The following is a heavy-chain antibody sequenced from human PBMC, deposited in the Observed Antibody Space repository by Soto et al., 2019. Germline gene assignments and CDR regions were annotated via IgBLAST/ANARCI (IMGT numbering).Heavy chain of an antibody. D-gene: IGHD3-22*01. CDR3: ARRRPYYFDNSGYYY. CDR1: GESFSGHY. J-gene: IGHJ4*02. CDR2: INQGGRT. V-gene: IGHV4-34*01. Sequence: QVQLQQWGAGLLKPSETLSLTCAVYGESFSGHYWSWIHQPPGKGLEWIGEINQGGRTNYNPSLKSRVTISVDTSKNQFSLKLSSVTAADTAVYYCARRRPYYFDNSGYYYWGQGTLVTVSS.